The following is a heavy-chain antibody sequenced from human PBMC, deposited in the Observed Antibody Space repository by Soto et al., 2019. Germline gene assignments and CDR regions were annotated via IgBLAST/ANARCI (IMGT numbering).Heavy chain of an antibody. J-gene: IGHJ4*02. Sequence: LSLTCAVSGGSFSIGGYSWSWIRQPPGKGLEWIGSIYRSGNTYYNPSLKSQATISVDRSKNHFFLNLSSVTAADTAVYYCARECRSTSCITGLAYWGKGTLVTVSS. CDR2: IYRSGNT. CDR3: ARECRSTSCITGLAY. D-gene: IGHD2-2*01. CDR1: GGSFSIGGYS. V-gene: IGHV4-30-2*01.